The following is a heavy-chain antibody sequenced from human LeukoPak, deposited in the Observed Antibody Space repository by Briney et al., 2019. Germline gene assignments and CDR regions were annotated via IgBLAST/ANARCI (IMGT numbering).Heavy chain of an antibody. CDR3: AKSGLYYYGSGSYSPDY. CDR2: ISGSGGST. CDR1: GFTFSSYG. D-gene: IGHD3-10*01. Sequence: GGSLRLSCAASGFTFSSYGMSWVRQAPGKGLEWVSAISGSGGSTYYADSVKGRFTISRDNSKDTLYLQMNSLRAEDTAVYYCAKSGLYYYGSGSYSPDYWGQGTLVTVSS. J-gene: IGHJ4*02. V-gene: IGHV3-23*01.